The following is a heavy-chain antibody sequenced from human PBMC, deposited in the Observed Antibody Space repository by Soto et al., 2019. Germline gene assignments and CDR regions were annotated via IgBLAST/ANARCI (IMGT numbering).Heavy chain of an antibody. J-gene: IGHJ4*02. V-gene: IGHV3-30*18. Sequence: WWSLRLCCQASGFNFDNYGMHWVRQAPGKGLEWVAVITYDGSNKYYADSVKGRFTISRDNSKNTLSLHLNTLKPEDTAVYHCAKDRVGGTFYTPLGFWGQGTLVTVSS. CDR3: AKDRVGGTFYTPLGF. CDR2: ITYDGSNK. D-gene: IGHD1-7*01. CDR1: GFNFDNYG.